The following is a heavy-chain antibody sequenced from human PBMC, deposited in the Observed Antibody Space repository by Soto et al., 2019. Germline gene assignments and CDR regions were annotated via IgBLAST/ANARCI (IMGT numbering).Heavy chain of an antibody. CDR2: IHSNKGGA. D-gene: IGHD5-18*01. V-gene: IGHV1-2*02. J-gene: IGHJ4*02. CDR1: GDTFTGYY. Sequence: QVQLVQSGAEVKKPGASVKVSCKASGDTFTGYYLHWVRQAPGQGLEWMGWIHSNKGGANYAQKFQGRVTMTRDTSISTAYMELRRLTSDDTAVYYCALGYGTFFEYWGQGTLVTVSS. CDR3: ALGYGTFFEY.